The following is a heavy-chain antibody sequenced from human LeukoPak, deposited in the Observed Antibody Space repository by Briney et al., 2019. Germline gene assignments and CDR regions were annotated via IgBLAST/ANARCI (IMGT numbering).Heavy chain of an antibody. V-gene: IGHV3-7*01. J-gene: IGHJ4*02. D-gene: IGHD3-3*01. CDR3: TRSVRGVVTAY. Sequence: PGGSLRLCCAASGFTFSSFWMTWLRQAPGKGLEWVANIKPDGTENYYADSVKGRFTISRDNSKNTLYLQMNSLRAEDTAVYYCTRSVRGVVTAYWGQGTLVTVSS. CDR1: GFTFSSFW. CDR2: IKPDGTEN.